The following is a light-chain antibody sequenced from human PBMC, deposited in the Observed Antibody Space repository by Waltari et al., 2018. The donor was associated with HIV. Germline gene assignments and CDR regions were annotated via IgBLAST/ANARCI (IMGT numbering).Light chain of an antibody. V-gene: IGLV1-40*01. J-gene: IGLJ2*01. CDR3: QSYDKVLGSVV. Sequence: QSVLTQPPSVSGAPGPRLTISCTGHSSTVGAGSEVTWFQKLPGVPPKLLIYGDNYRHSGVPERFSASRSDSSGSLTIAELQAEDEADYHCQSYDKVLGSVVFGGGTTLTVL. CDR1: SSTVGAGSE. CDR2: GDN.